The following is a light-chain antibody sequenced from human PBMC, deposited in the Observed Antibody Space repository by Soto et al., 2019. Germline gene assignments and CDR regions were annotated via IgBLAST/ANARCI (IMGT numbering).Light chain of an antibody. CDR3: SSYASSGAVV. CDR2: DVN. CDR1: SSDVGGYDF. J-gene: IGLJ2*01. V-gene: IGLV2-11*01. Sequence: QSVLTQPRSVSGSPGQSVTISCTGTSSDVGGYDFVSWYQQHPGKAPKLMIYDVNKWPSGVPDRFSGSKSGNTASLTFSGLQPEDEADYYCSSYASSGAVVFGGGTKLTVL.